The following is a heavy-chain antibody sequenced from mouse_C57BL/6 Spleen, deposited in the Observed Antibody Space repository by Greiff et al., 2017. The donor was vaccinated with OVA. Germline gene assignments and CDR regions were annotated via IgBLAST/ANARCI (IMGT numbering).Heavy chain of an antibody. V-gene: IGHV1-50*01. CDR2: IDPSDSYT. CDR1: GYTFTSYW. J-gene: IGHJ3*01. Sequence: QVQLQQPGAELVKPGASVKLSCKASGYTFTSYWMQWVKQRPGQGLEWIGEIDPSDSYTNYNQKFKGKATLTVDTSSSTAYMQLSSLTSEDSAVYYCARSAFNVGFAYWGQGTLVTVSA. CDR3: ARSAFNVGFAY.